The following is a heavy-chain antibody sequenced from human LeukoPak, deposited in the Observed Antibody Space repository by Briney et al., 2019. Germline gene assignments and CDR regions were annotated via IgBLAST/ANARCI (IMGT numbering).Heavy chain of an antibody. V-gene: IGHV3-74*01. CDR3: ARLLTSSLIDY. D-gene: IGHD4/OR15-4a*01. J-gene: IGHJ4*02. CDR2: INSDGSST. Sequence: PGGSLRLSCAASGFTFSSYWMHWVRQAPRKALVWVSRINSDGSSTSYADSVKGRFTISRDNAKNTLYLQMNSLRAEDTAVYYCARLLTSSLIDYWGQGTLVTVSS. CDR1: GFTFSSYW.